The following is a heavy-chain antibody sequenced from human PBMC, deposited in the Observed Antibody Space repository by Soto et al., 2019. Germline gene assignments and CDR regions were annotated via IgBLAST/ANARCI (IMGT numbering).Heavy chain of an antibody. J-gene: IGHJ5*02. Sequence: GGSLRLSCADSGFILRNYWMSWVRQAPGMGLQWVASIKEDGSEKYYVDPVKGRFTISRENAKNSLYLQMNSLRAEDTAVYYCARYRSLVPGGPGILVTVFS. D-gene: IGHD3-16*02. V-gene: IGHV3-7*03. CDR2: IKEDGSEK. CDR3: ARYRSLVP. CDR1: GFILRNYW.